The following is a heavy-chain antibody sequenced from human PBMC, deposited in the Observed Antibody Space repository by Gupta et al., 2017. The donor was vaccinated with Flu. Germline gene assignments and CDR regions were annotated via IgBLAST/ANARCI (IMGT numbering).Heavy chain of an antibody. D-gene: IGHD6-13*01. CDR2: IYYSGST. J-gene: IGHJ6*02. Sequence: QVQLQESGPGLVKPSETLSLTCTVSGGSISSYYWSWIRQPPGKGLEWIGYIYYSGSTNYNPSLKSRVTISVDTSKNQFSLKLSSVTAADTAVYYCARHPKVPAAGTTFYYYYGMDVWGQGTTVTVSS. CDR3: ARHPKVPAAGTTFYYYYGMDV. V-gene: IGHV4-59*01. CDR1: GGSISSYY.